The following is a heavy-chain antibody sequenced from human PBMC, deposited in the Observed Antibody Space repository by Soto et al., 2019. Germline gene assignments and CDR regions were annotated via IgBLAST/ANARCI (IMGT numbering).Heavy chain of an antibody. D-gene: IGHD4-17*01. CDR2: IIPIFGTA. J-gene: IGHJ6*03. Sequence: ASVKVSCKASGGTFSSYAISWVRQAPGQGLEWMGGIIPIFGTANYAQKFQGRVTITADESTSTAYMELSSLRSEDTAVYYCARVTYDYYYYYMDVWGKGTTVTVSS. CDR3: ARVTYDYYYYYMDV. CDR1: GGTFSSYA. V-gene: IGHV1-69*13.